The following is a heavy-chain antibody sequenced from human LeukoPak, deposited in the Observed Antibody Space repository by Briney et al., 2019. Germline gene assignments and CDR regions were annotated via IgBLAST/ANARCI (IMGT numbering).Heavy chain of an antibody. CDR3: ARPLLDVWGRYSHAFDV. V-gene: IGHV4-39*01. J-gene: IGHJ3*01. Sequence: PSETLSLTCTVSGDSISSSFYYWGWIRQPPGKGLEWIGNIYYSGSTYYNPSLKSRVTISVDTSKNQFSLKLTSVTAADTAIYYRARPLLDVWGRYSHAFDVWGQGTMVTVSS. CDR1: GDSISSSFYY. D-gene: IGHD3-16*01. CDR2: IYYSGST.